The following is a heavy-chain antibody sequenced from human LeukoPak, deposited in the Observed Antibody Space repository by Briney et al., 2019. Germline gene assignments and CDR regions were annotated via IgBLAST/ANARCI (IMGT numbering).Heavy chain of an antibody. J-gene: IGHJ4*02. CDR1: GGSISSGNW. V-gene: IGHV4-4*02. Sequence: SETLSLTCTVSGGSISSGNWWSWVRQPPGKGLEWFGEIHPTGSTNYNPSLKSRVTISLDKSKNQFSLRLSSVTAADTAVYYCARNGYYCLDYWGQGTLVTVSS. D-gene: IGHD3-22*01. CDR2: IHPTGST. CDR3: ARNGYYCLDY.